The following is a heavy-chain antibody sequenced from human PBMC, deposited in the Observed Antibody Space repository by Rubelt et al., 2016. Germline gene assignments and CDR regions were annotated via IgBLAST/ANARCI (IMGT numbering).Heavy chain of an antibody. V-gene: IGHV3-30*04. J-gene: IGHJ6*02. CDR2: ISYDGNNK. CDR3: ARVGSIYSGAVTKYGMDV. D-gene: IGHD6-19*01. CDR1: GFTFSTYA. Sequence: QVQLVESGGGVVQPGRSLRLSCVGSGFTFSTYAMHWVRQAPGRGLEWVAVISYDGNNKYYADSVKGRFTISRDNSKNTLLLQMNSLRAEDTAVYYCARVGSIYSGAVTKYGMDVWGQGTTVTVS.